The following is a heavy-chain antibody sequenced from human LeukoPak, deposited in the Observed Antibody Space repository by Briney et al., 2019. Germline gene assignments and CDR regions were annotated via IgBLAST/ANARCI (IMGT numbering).Heavy chain of an antibody. V-gene: IGHV4-59*08. J-gene: IGHJ1*01. Sequence: SETLSLTCTVSGGSISSSYWSWIRQPPGKGLEWIGDIYYSGSTYYNPSRQSRVTISVDTSKNQFSLKLCSVTPADPAVYCCATLGIHTMTTYFQHWGQGTLVTVSS. CDR2: IYYSGST. CDR1: GGSISSSY. CDR3: ATLGIHTMTTYFQH. D-gene: IGHD3-22*01.